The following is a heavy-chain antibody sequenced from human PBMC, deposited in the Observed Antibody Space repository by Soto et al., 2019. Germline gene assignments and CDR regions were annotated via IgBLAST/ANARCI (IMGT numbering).Heavy chain of an antibody. CDR2: VSGRGGDT. V-gene: IGHV3-23*01. D-gene: IGHD3-3*01. Sequence: EVHLLQSGGGLVQPGGSLRLSCAASGFSFSSFALSWVRQSPVKGLEWVAAVSGRGGDTYYANSVKGRFTISRDNSQITLFLQMNSLRAEDSAIYYCAKDPNYDFWSGFSAVYFDYWGQGTLVTVSS. J-gene: IGHJ4*02. CDR1: GFSFSSFA. CDR3: AKDPNYDFWSGFSAVYFDY.